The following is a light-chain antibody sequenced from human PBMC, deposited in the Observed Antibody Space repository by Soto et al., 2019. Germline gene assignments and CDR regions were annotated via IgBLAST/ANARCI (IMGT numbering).Light chain of an antibody. CDR2: EVS. Sequence: QSALTQPPAASGFPGQSVAISCTGTNGDVGGYNYVSWYQQHPGKAPKVMIYEVSKRPSGVPDRFSGSKSGTSASLAISGLQAEDEADYYCQSYDSSLSVIFGGGTKVTVL. CDR3: QSYDSSLSVI. V-gene: IGLV2-8*01. J-gene: IGLJ2*01. CDR1: NGDVGGYNY.